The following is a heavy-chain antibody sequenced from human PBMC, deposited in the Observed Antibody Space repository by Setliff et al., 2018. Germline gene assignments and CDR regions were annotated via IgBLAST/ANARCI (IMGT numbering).Heavy chain of an antibody. V-gene: IGHV4-31*03. CDR2: IYYSGNT. J-gene: IGHJ6*03. CDR1: GGSMIGGHYY. Sequence: PSETLSLTCTVSGGSMIGGHYYWSWIRQLPGKGLEWIAYIYYSGNTYYNPSLQSRVTISVDTSKNQFSLKLSSVTAADTAVYYCARAGSRGLLWFGREYYYYMDVWGKGTTVTVSS. D-gene: IGHD3-10*01. CDR3: ARAGSRGLLWFGREYYYYMDV.